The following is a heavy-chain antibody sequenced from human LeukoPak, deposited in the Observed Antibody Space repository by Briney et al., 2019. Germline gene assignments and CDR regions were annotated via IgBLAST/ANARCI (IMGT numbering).Heavy chain of an antibody. D-gene: IGHD2-2*01. CDR1: GGSISSGGYY. CDR2: IYYSGST. J-gene: IGHJ4*02. CDR3: ALYCSSTSCRRGAFDY. Sequence: PSETLSLTCTVSGGSISSGGYYWRWIRQHPGKGLEWIVYIYYSGSTYDNPALKSRITKTVDTSKNQFSLKLSSVTAADTAVYYCALYCSSTSCRRGAFDYWGQGTLVTVSS. V-gene: IGHV4-31*03.